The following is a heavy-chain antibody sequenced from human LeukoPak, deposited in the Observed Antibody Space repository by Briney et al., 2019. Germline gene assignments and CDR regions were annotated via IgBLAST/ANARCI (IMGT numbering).Heavy chain of an antibody. V-gene: IGHV3-23*01. CDR3: AKGVRWFDP. Sequence: PGGSLRLSCEASGFSFSNYGMSWVRQAPGKGPEWVSVISDQTYYADSVRRRFTISRDDYKNTLFLQRNSLRIEDSAIYYCAKGVRWFDPWGQGTLVTVSS. CDR1: GFSFSNYG. CDR2: ISDQT. D-gene: IGHD3-10*01. J-gene: IGHJ5*02.